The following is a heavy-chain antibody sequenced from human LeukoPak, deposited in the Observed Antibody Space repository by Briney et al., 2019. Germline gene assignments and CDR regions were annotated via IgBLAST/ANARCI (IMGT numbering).Heavy chain of an antibody. CDR3: VRDRRQYYFGSESGASDI. D-gene: IGHD3-10*01. CDR2: IWYDGRNE. CDR1: GFTFSSYG. V-gene: IGHV3-33*01. J-gene: IGHJ3*02. Sequence: PGGSLRLSCAASGFTFSSYGMHWVRQAPGKGLEWVAIIWYDGRNEHYADSVKGRFTISRDNSKTTLYLQMNSLRAEDTAVYYCVRDRRQYYFGSESGASDIWGQGTKVTVSA.